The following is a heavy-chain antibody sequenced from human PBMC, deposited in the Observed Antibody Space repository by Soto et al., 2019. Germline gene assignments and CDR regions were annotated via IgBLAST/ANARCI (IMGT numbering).Heavy chain of an antibody. CDR3: ARDMDFWSGYFPSYYYYGMDV. CDR1: GYTFTSYA. D-gene: IGHD3-3*01. J-gene: IGHJ6*02. Sequence: ASVKVSCKASGYTFTSYAMHWVRQAPGQRLEWMGWINAGNGNTKYSQKFQGRVTITRDTSASTAYMELSSLRSEDTAVYYCARDMDFWSGYFPSYYYYGMDVWGQGTTVTVSS. V-gene: IGHV1-3*01. CDR2: INAGNGNT.